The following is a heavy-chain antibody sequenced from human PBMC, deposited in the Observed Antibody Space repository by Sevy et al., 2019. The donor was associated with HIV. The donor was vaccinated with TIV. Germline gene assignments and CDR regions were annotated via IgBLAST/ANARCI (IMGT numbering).Heavy chain of an antibody. Sequence: GGSLRLSCAASAFTFSSYAMHWVRQAPGKGLEWVAVISYDGSNKYYADSVKGRFTISRDNSKNTLYLQMNSLRAEDTAVYYCARAVSIQLWNYYFDYWGQGTLVTVSS. D-gene: IGHD5-18*01. J-gene: IGHJ4*02. V-gene: IGHV3-30-3*01. CDR1: AFTFSSYA. CDR2: ISYDGSNK. CDR3: ARAVSIQLWNYYFDY.